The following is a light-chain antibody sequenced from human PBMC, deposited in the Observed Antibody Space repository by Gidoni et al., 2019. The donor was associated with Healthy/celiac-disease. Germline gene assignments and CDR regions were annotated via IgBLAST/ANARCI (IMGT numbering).Light chain of an antibody. CDR1: QSISSY. V-gene: IGKV1-39*01. J-gene: IGKJ5*01. Sequence: DIQMTQSPSSLSASVGDRVTITCRASQSISSYLNWYQQKPGTAPKLLIYASSSLHSGVPSRFSGSGSGTDFTLTISSMQPEDFATYDCHQSHSTLPITFXQXTRLEIK. CDR2: ASS. CDR3: HQSHSTLPIT.